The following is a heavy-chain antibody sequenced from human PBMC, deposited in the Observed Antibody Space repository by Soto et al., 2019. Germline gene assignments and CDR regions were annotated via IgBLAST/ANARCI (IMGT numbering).Heavy chain of an antibody. D-gene: IGHD3-3*01. V-gene: IGHV3-7*03. CDR1: GFTFRSYW. CDR3: ARAEDYDFWSGPPKYFDN. Sequence: PGGSLRLSCATSGFTFRSYWMTWVRQAPGKGPEWVANIKPDGSEKQYVDSVKGRFAVSRDNAKKSLDLQMNSLRAEDTAVYYCARAEDYDFWSGPPKYFDNWGQGTQVTVSS. CDR2: IKPDGSEK. J-gene: IGHJ4*02.